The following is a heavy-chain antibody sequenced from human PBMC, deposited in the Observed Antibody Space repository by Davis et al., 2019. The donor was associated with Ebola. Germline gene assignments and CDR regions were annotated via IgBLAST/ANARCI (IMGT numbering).Heavy chain of an antibody. J-gene: IGHJ3*02. V-gene: IGHV5-51*01. CDR2: IYPGDSDT. CDR3: ARQTRESGYTRDPFEI. Sequence: GESLKISCQGSGYSFTSYWTGWVRQMPGKGLEWMGVIYPGDSDTKYSPSFQGQVTISADKSISTAYLQWSSLKASDTAMYYCARQTRESGYTRDPFEIWGQGTMVTVSS. CDR1: GYSFTSYW. D-gene: IGHD3-16*02.